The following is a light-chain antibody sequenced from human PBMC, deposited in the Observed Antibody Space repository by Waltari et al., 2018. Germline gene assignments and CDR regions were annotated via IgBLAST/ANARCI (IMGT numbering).Light chain of an antibody. CDR2: EVS. J-gene: IGLJ1*01. V-gene: IGLV2-14*01. Sequence: QAALTQPASVSRPPGQSITNSSSGTDSDVGTYDFASWYQQHPGKAPHLIIYEVSNRPSGISNRFSASKSGNTASLTISGLQAEDEADYYCSSYTTSSAPGVFGTGTRVTVL. CDR3: SSYTTSSAPGV. CDR1: DSDVGTYDF.